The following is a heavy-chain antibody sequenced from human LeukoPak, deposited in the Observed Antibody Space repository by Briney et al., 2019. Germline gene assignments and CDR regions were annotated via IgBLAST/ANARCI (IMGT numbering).Heavy chain of an antibody. J-gene: IGHJ4*02. CDR1: GDSISSYY. CDR2: IYYSGST. V-gene: IGHV4-59*08. CDR3: ARHSTRGGDFDY. D-gene: IGHD2-21*01. Sequence: SETLSLTCTVSGDSISSYYWNWIRQPPGKGLEWVGHIYYSGSTNYNPSVKSRVTISGDTSKNQFSLKLTSVTAADTAVYFCARHSTRGGDFDYWGQGTLVTVSS.